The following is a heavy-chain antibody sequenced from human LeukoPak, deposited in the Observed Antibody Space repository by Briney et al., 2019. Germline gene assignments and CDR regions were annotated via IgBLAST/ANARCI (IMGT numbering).Heavy chain of an antibody. CDR3: ARYTDILTGYSLDY. CDR1: GYTFTSYG. CDR2: ISAYNGNT. D-gene: IGHD3-9*01. J-gene: IGHJ4*02. V-gene: IGHV1-18*04. Sequence: ASVKVSCKASGYTFTSYGISWVRQAPGQGLEWMGLISAYNGNTNYAQKLQGRVTMTTDTSTSTAYMELRSLRSDDTAVYYCARYTDILTGYSLDYWGQGTMVTVSS.